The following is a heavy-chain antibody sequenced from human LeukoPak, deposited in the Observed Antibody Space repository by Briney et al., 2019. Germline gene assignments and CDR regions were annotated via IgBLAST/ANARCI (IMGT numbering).Heavy chain of an antibody. CDR3: VYGDYVYDY. V-gene: IGHV3-30*02. CDR2: IRYDGSNK. CDR1: GFTFSDYY. Sequence: GGSLRLSCAASGFTFSDYYMSWIRQAPGKGLEWVAFIRYDGSNKYYADSVKGRFTISRDNSKNTLYLQMNSLRAEDTAVYYCVYGDYVYDYWGQGTLVTVSS. D-gene: IGHD4-17*01. J-gene: IGHJ4*02.